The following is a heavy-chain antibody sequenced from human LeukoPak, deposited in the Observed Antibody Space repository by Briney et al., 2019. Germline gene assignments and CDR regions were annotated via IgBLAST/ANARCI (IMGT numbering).Heavy chain of an antibody. J-gene: IGHJ4*02. CDR3: TRARYYDFWSGYYDFDY. V-gene: IGHV1-18*01. Sequence: ASVKVSCKASGYTFTDFGISWVRQAPGQGPEWMGWISAYNGDTSYAQQLQGRVTMTTDTSTSTAYMEVRSLRSDDTAVYYCTRARYYDFWSGYYDFDYWGQGTLVTVSS. CDR1: GYTFTDFG. D-gene: IGHD3-3*01. CDR2: ISAYNGDT.